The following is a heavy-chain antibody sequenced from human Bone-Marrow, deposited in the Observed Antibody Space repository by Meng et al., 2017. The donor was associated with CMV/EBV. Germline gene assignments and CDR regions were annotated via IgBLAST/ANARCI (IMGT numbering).Heavy chain of an antibody. D-gene: IGHD1-26*01. V-gene: IGHV3-21*01. CDR2: ISSGSSYI. CDR1: GFTFSSYS. CDR3: AREPDCATTTCFETGD. J-gene: IGHJ4*02. Sequence: GESLKISCAASGFTFSSYSMTWVRQAPGKGLEWVSSISSGSSYIYYADSVKGRFTISRDNAKNSLYLQMNSLRAEDTAVYYCAREPDCATTTCFETGDWGQGTLVTVSS.